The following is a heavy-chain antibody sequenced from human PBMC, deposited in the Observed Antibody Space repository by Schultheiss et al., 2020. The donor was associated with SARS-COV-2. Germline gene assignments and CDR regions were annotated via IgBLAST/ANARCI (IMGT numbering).Heavy chain of an antibody. J-gene: IGHJ4*02. V-gene: IGHV1-18*01. Sequence: ASVKVSCKASGYTFTSYDINWVRQATGQGLEWMGWISAYNGNTNYAQKLQGRVTMTTDTSTSTAYMELRSLRSDDTAVYYCARVRPEVTGSPGNYFDYWGQGTLVTVSS. D-gene: IGHD1-26*01. CDR3: ARVRPEVTGSPGNYFDY. CDR2: ISAYNGNT. CDR1: GYTFTSYD.